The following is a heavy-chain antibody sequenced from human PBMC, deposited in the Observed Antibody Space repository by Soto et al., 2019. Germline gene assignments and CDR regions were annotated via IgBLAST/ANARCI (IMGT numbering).Heavy chain of an antibody. CDR1: GGTFSSYA. CDR2: IIPIFGTA. J-gene: IGHJ6*02. D-gene: IGHD2-15*01. Sequence: SVKVSCKASGGTFSSYAISWVRQAPGQGLEWMGGIIPIFGTANYAQKFQGRVTIAADESTSTAYMELSSLRSEDTAVYYCAAYCSGGSCYSDYYGMDVWGQGTTVTVSS. V-gene: IGHV1-69*13. CDR3: AAYCSGGSCYSDYYGMDV.